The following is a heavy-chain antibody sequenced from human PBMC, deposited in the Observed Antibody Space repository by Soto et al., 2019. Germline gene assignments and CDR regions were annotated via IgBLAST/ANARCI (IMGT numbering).Heavy chain of an antibody. V-gene: IGHV3-7*01. J-gene: IGHJ6*03. CDR1: GFTFSSYW. CDR3: ARDQRVGNSNYYYYYYMDV. D-gene: IGHD4-4*01. CDR2: IKQDGSEK. Sequence: GGSLRLSCAASGFTFSSYWMSWVRQAPGKGLEWVANIKQDGSEKYYVDSVKGRFTISRDNAKNSLYLQMNSLRAEDTAVYYCARDQRVGNSNYYYYYYMDVWGKGTTVTVSS.